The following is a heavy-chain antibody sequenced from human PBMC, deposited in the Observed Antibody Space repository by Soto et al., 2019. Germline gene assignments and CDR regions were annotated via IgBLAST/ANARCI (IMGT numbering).Heavy chain of an antibody. J-gene: IGHJ4*02. CDR2: IKPSGST. V-gene: IGHV4-34*01. CDR1: GGSFSDYY. CDR3: ARRIVVVITTGYYFDY. Sequence: PSETLSLTCAVYGGSFSDYYLSWIRQPPGKGPEWIGEIKPSGSTNYNPSLKSRVTISGDTSKKQFSLKLSSVTAADTAVYYCARRIVVVITTGYYFDYWGQGTPVTVS. D-gene: IGHD3-22*01.